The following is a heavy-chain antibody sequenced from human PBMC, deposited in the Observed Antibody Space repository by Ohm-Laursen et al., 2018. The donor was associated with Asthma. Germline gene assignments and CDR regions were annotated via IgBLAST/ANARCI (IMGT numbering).Heavy chain of an antibody. J-gene: IGHJ4*02. CDR2: ISYHGSNQ. CDR3: ARDVMEWYLPAFDF. V-gene: IGHV3-30*03. CDR1: GFTFRDAW. D-gene: IGHD3-3*01. Sequence: SLRLSCTASGFTFRDAWMSWVRQAPGKGLEWVAVISYHGSNQFYTNSVKGRFTISRDDSKNTLYLQMNSLRPDDTAVYYCARDVMEWYLPAFDFWGQGTLVTVSS.